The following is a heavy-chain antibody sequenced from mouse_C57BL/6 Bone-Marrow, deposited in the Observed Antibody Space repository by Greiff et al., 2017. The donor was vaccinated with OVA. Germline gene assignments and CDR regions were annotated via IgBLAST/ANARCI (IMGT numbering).Heavy chain of an antibody. CDR1: GYAFTNYL. CDR3: ARSGDYEYYYAMDY. V-gene: IGHV1-54*01. Sequence: VKLMESGAELVRPGTSVKVSCKASGYAFTNYLIEWVKQRPGQGLEWIGVINPGSGGTNYNEKFKGKATLTADKSSSTAYMQLSSLTSEDSAVYFCARSGDYEYYYAMDYWGQETSVTVSS. D-gene: IGHD2-4*01. CDR2: INPGSGGT. J-gene: IGHJ4*01.